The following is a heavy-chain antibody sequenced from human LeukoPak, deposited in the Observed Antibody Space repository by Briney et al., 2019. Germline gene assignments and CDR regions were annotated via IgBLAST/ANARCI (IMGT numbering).Heavy chain of an antibody. CDR3: AREPSLHSSSSYNF. D-gene: IGHD6-6*01. CDR2: MNPNSGNT. J-gene: IGHJ4*02. CDR1: GYSFTSYD. V-gene: IGHV1-8*01. Sequence: ASVKVSCKASGYSFTSYDINWVRQATGQGLGWMGWMNPNSGNTGYAQKFKGRVTLTRDTSITTAYMELSSLSSEDTAIYYCAREPSLHSSSSYNFWGQGTLVTVSS.